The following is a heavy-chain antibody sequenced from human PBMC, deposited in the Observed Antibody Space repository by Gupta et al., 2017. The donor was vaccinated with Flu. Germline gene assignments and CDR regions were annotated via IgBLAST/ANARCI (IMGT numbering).Heavy chain of an antibody. CDR3: AKDRSGNPAIDY. Sequence: SVMGRFTISRDNSKNTIYLQMNSLTGDDTAVYYCAKDRSGNPAIDYWGQGALVTVSA. J-gene: IGHJ4*02. D-gene: IGHD6-13*01. V-gene: IGHV3-23*01.